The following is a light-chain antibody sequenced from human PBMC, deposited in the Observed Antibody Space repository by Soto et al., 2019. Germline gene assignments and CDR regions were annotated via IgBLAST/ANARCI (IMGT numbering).Light chain of an antibody. J-gene: IGLJ2*01. CDR3: ATWDDDLYTPI. Sequence: QSVLTQPPSASGTPGQRVTISCSGSTSNLGSHFVYWYQQLPGTAPKLLIYNNNQRPSGVPDRFSGSKSGTSASLAITGLRSDDEADYYCATWDDDLYTPIIGGGTKLTVL. CDR1: TSNLGSHF. V-gene: IGLV1-47*02. CDR2: NNN.